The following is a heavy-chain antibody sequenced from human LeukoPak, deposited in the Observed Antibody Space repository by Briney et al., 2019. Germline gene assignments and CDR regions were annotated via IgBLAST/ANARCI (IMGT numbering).Heavy chain of an antibody. J-gene: IGHJ4*02. Sequence: ASVKVSCTASGYTFDGYYIQWVRQAPGQGLEWMAWINPNTDDTHFAQKFQDRVTLSRDNSISTAYLELRSLRYDDTAVYYCARGEGIVGSTGLSYWGQGTLVSVSS. V-gene: IGHV1-2*02. D-gene: IGHD1-26*01. CDR3: ARGEGIVGSTGLSY. CDR2: INPNTDDT. CDR1: GYTFDGYY.